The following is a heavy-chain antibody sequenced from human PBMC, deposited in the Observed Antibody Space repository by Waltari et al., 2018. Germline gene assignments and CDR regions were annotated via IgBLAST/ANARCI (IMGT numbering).Heavy chain of an antibody. Sequence: QVQLQESGPGLVKPSETLSLTCTVSGGSISSYYWSWIRQPPGKGLEWIGYIYYSGSTNYNTALKSRVTISVDTSKNQFSLKLSSVTAADTAVYYCARPFDYGDYSYAFDIWGQGTMVTVSS. V-gene: IGHV4-59*01. J-gene: IGHJ3*02. CDR2: IYYSGST. D-gene: IGHD4-17*01. CDR3: ARPFDYGDYSYAFDI. CDR1: GGSISSYY.